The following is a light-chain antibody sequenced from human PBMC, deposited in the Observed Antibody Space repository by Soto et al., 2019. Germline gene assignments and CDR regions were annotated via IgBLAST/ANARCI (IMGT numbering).Light chain of an antibody. CDR3: HQYYGPPYT. CDR1: QSVLYNANNKNY. J-gene: IGKJ2*01. CDR2: WAA. Sequence: DIVMTQSPDSLAASLGERATINCKSSQSVLYNANNKNYLSWFQQNPGQPPKLLIYWAATRESEVPDRFSGSGSGTDFTLTINSLQAEDVAVYYCHQYYGPPYTFGQGTKLEIK. V-gene: IGKV4-1*01.